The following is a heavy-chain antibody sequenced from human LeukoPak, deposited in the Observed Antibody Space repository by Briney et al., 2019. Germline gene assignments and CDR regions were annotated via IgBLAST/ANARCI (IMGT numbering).Heavy chain of an antibody. J-gene: IGHJ6*03. CDR2: IWTNSSFI. CDR3: ARNYDFWSSPQGYMDV. V-gene: IGHV3-21*01. Sequence: PGGSLRLSCAASGFTFSSHGMNWVRQTPGKGLEWVSSIWTNSSFIYYADSVKGRFTISRDNAKSSLYLQMNSLRAEDTAVYYCARNYDFWSSPQGYMDVWGKGTTVTVSS. CDR1: GFTFSSHG. D-gene: IGHD3-3*01.